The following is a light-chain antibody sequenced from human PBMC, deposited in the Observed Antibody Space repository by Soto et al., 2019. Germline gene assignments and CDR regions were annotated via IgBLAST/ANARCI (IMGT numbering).Light chain of an antibody. Sequence: EVELTQSPGTLSLSPGERATLSCMASQSVSSSHLAWYQQKRGQAPRLLIYDTSTRATGIPDRFSGSWSGTDFTLPSCRLEPEEFSVYHCQQYGASPWTFGQGTKGEVK. J-gene: IGKJ1*01. CDR2: DTS. CDR3: QQYGASPWT. V-gene: IGKV3-20*01. CDR1: QSVSSSH.